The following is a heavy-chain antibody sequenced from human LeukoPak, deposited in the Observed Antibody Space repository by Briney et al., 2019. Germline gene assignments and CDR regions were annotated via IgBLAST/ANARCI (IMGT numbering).Heavy chain of an antibody. CDR3: AKDPGYCSGGSCYLDDY. CDR2: ISATGDST. D-gene: IGHD2-15*01. Sequence: GGSLRLSCAASGFTFSSYAMSWVRQAPGRGLECVSAISATGDSTHYADPVEGRFTISRDNSKNTLYLQMNSLRAEDTAVYYCAKDPGYCSGGSCYLDDYWGQGTLVTVSS. CDR1: GFTFSSYA. V-gene: IGHV3-23*01. J-gene: IGHJ4*02.